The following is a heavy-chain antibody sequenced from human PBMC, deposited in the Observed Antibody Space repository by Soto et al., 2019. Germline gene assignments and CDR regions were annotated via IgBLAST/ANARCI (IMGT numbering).Heavy chain of an antibody. J-gene: IGHJ6*02. V-gene: IGHV3-33*01. CDR3: ARDRGIAVAGPFRTYYYYGMDV. D-gene: IGHD6-19*01. CDR2: IWYDGSNK. Sequence: QVQLVESGGGVVQPGRSLRLSCAASGFTFSSYGMHWVRQAPGKGLEWVAVIWYDGSNKYYADSVKGRFTISRDNSKNTLYLQMNSLRAEDTAVYYCARDRGIAVAGPFRTYYYYGMDVWGQGTTVTVSS. CDR1: GFTFSSYG.